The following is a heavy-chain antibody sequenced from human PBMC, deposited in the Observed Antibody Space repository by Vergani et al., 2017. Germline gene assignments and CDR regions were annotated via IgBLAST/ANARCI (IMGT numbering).Heavy chain of an antibody. CDR2: IRSKANSYAT. CDR3: RSSMVRGPSHAFDI. D-gene: IGHD3-10*01. J-gene: IGHJ3*02. V-gene: IGHV3-73*01. Sequence: VQLVESGGGVVQPGRSLRLSCAASGFTFSGSAMHWVRQASGKGLEWVGRIRSKANSYATAYAASVKGRFTISRDDSKNTAYLQMNSLKTEDTAVYYCRSSMVRGPSHAFDIWGQGTMVTVSS. CDR1: GFTFSGSA.